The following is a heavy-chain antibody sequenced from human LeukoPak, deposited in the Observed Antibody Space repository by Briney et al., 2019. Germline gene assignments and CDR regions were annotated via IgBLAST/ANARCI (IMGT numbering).Heavy chain of an antibody. J-gene: IGHJ6*03. CDR2: ISGSGDST. Sequence: GGSLRLSCAASGFTFSYYDISWVRQAPGKGLEWVSGISGSGDSTYYAHSVKGRFTISRDNSKNTLWLQMNSLWAEDTAVYYCAKVWEDVYYYYYMDVWGKGTTVTVSS. CDR3: AKVWEDVYYYYYMDV. D-gene: IGHD1-26*01. CDR1: GFTFSYYD. V-gene: IGHV3-23*01.